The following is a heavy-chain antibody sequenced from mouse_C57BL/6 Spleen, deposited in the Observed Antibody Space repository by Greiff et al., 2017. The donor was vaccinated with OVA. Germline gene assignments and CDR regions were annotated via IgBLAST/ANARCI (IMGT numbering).Heavy chain of an antibody. CDR2: ISSGGDYI. J-gene: IGHJ1*03. CDR3: TRVGSTMSTTIQYWYFEV. CDR1: GFTFSSYA. D-gene: IGHD2-4*01. V-gene: IGHV5-9-1*02. Sequence: EVQGVESGEGLVKPGGSLKLSCAASGFTFSSYAMSWVRQTPEKRLEWVAYISSGGDYIYYADTVKGRFTISRDNARNTLYLQMSSLKSEDTAMYYCTRVGSTMSTTIQYWYFEVWGTGTTVTVSS.